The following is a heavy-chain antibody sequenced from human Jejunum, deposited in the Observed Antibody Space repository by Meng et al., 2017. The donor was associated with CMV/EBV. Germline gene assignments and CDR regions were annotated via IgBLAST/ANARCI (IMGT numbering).Heavy chain of an antibody. V-gene: IGHV1-18*01. CDR2: IRGSKGDT. D-gene: IGHD4/OR15-4a*01. CDR3: ARSGINDYGFFDH. J-gene: IGHJ4*02. CDR1: GDNFKSYV. Sequence: KVFGDNFKSYVINRVRQVRGQGSERLRWIRGSKGDTDYGKRLKVRITMKQDTPKSTADMEATSLRSDDTGVEYCARSGINDYGFFDHWGQGSLVTVSS.